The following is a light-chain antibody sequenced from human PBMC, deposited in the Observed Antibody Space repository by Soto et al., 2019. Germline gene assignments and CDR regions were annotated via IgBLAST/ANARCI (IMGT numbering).Light chain of an antibody. J-gene: IGLJ1*01. CDR3: GTWDSSLSPGPYV. Sequence: QSVLTQPPSVSAAPGQKVTISCSGSSSNIGNNYVSWYQQLPGTAPKLLIYDNNKRPSGIPDRFSGSKAGTSATLGITGLQTGDEADYYCGTWDSSLSPGPYVFGNGTKLTVL. V-gene: IGLV1-51*01. CDR2: DNN. CDR1: SSNIGNNY.